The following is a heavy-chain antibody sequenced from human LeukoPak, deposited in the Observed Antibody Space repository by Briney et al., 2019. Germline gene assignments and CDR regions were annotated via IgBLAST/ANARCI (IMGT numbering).Heavy chain of an antibody. D-gene: IGHD3-22*01. V-gene: IGHV3-11*04. CDR3: ARKGFSSGSFSS. J-gene: IGHJ5*02. Sequence: YADSVKGRFTISRDNAKNSLYLDMNSLRAEDTAVYYCARKGFSSGSFSSWGQGTLVTVSS.